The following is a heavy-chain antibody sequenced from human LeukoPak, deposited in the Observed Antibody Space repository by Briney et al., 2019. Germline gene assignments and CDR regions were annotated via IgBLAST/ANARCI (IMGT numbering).Heavy chain of an antibody. V-gene: IGHV3-7*01. CDR1: GFTFSSYW. CDR3: ARDLPEGAFDI. J-gene: IGHJ3*02. CDR2: IKQDGSEE. Sequence: PGGSLRLSCAASGFTFSSYWMSWVRQAPGKGLEWVANIKQDGSEEYYVDSVKGRFTISRDNAKNSLYLQMNSLRAEDTAVYYCARDLPEGAFDIWGQGTMVTVSS.